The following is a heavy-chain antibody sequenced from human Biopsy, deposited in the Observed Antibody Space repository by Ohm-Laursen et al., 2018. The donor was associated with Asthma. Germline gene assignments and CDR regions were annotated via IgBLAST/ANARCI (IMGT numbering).Heavy chain of an antibody. CDR3: ARERAGVLGSYNGMDV. CDR2: VSSDGHNK. Sequence: SLRLSCTASGFVFSQCGMHWARQGPGKGLEWVALVSSDGHNKYYEDSVKGRFTISRDNSRNTLNLQMNSVRPDDTAVYFCARERAGVLGSYNGMDVWGPGTTVSVSS. V-gene: IGHV3-30*03. D-gene: IGHD2-8*01. CDR1: GFVFSQCG. J-gene: IGHJ6*02.